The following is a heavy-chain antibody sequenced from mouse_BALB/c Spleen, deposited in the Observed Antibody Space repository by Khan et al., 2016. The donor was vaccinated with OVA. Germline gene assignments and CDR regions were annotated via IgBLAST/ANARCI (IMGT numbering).Heavy chain of an antibody. J-gene: IGHJ1*01. CDR1: GFNIKDTY. D-gene: IGHD2-3*01. CDR3: VRPSYDPRDFEV. CDR2: IAPANGNT. Sequence: VRLQQSGAELVKPGASVKLSCTASGFNIKDTYLHWVKQRPEQGLEWIGRIAPANGNTQYDPKFQGKATLTSDTSSNTSYLQLNSLTSEDTAVYYCVRPSYDPRDFEVWGAGTTVTVSS. V-gene: IGHV14-3*02.